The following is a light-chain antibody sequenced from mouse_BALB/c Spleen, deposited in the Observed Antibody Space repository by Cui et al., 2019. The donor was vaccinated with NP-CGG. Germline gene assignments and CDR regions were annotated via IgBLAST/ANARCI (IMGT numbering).Light chain of an antibody. Sequence: QVVVTQESALTTSPGGTVTTTCRPSTGAVTSNNYANWVQEKPDHLFTGLIGGTNNRAPGVPARFSGSLIGDKAALTITGAQTEDEAIYFCALWYSNHWVFGGGTKLTVL. V-gene: IGLV1*01. CDR2: GTN. J-gene: IGLJ1*01. CDR1: TGAVTSNNY. CDR3: ALWYSNHWV.